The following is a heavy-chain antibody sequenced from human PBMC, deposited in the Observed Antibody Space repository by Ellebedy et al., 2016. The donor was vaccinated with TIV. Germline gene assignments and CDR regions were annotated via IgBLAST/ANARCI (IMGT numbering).Heavy chain of an antibody. V-gene: IGHV4-39*01. CDR1: GGSISSYY. CDR3: ARHASDFWSGFGY. Sequence: SETLSLTCTVSGGSISSYYWSWIRQPPGKGLEWIGSIFYSGSTYYNPSLKSRVTISVDTSKNQFSLKLNSVTAADTAVYYCARHASDFWSGFGYWGQGTLVTVSS. CDR2: IFYSGST. J-gene: IGHJ4*02. D-gene: IGHD3-3*01.